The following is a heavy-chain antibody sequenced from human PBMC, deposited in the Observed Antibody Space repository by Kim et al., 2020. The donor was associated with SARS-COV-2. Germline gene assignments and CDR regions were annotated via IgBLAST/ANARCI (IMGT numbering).Heavy chain of an antibody. CDR2: ISWDGGST. CDR3: AKGELLYSSGWLAFDI. CDR1: GFTFDDYT. J-gene: IGHJ3*02. Sequence: GGSLRLSCAASGFTFDDYTMHWVRQAPGKGLEWVSLISWDGGSTYYADSVKGRFTISRDNSKNSLYLQMNSLRTEDTALYYCAKGELLYSSGWLAFDIWGQGTMVTVSS. V-gene: IGHV3-43*01. D-gene: IGHD6-19*01.